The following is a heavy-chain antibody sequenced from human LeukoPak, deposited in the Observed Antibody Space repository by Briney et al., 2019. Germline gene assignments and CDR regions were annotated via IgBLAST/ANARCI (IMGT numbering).Heavy chain of an antibody. CDR2: IYHSGST. V-gene: IGHV4-4*02. D-gene: IGHD6-13*01. CDR3: ARASYSSTRNWFDP. Sequence: SETLSLTCAVSGGSISSSNWWSWVRQPPGKGLEWIGEIYHSGSTNYNPSLKSRVTISVDKSKNRFSLKLSSVTAADTAEYYCARASYSSTRNWFDPWGQGTLVTVSS. CDR1: GGSISSSNW. J-gene: IGHJ5*02.